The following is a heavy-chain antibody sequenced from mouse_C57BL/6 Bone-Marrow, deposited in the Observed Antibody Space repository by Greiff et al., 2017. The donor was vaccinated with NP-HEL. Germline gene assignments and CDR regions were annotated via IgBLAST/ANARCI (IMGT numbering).Heavy chain of an antibody. CDR3: ARMIRVGDYFDY. Sequence: VQLQQSGPGLVQPSQSLSITCTVSGFSLTSYGVHWVRQSPGKGLEWLGVIWRGGSTAYNAAFMSRLSITKDNSKSQVFCKMNRLQADDTAIYYCARMIRVGDYFDYWGQGTTLTVSS. D-gene: IGHD1-1*02. CDR1: GFSLTSYG. J-gene: IGHJ2*01. CDR2: IWRGGST. V-gene: IGHV2-5*01.